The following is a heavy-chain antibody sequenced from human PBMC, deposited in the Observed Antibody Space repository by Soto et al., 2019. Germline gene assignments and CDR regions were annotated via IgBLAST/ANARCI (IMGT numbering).Heavy chain of an antibody. Sequence: GGSLRLSCAASGFTFSTYGMHWVRQAPGKGLEWVAVIWYDGSNENYADSVKGRFTISRDNSKNTLYLQMNSLRAEDTAVYYCARDLRKQRYLDYWGQGTPVTVSS. CDR3: ARDLRKQRYLDY. V-gene: IGHV3-33*01. D-gene: IGHD6-25*01. J-gene: IGHJ4*02. CDR2: IWYDGSNE. CDR1: GFTFSTYG.